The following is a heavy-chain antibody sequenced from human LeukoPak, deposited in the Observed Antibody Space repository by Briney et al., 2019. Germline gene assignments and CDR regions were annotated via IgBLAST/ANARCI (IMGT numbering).Heavy chain of an antibody. J-gene: IGHJ3*02. Sequence: SQTLSLTCVISGDSISSNGVAWNWIRQSPSRGLEWLGRTYYTSKWYNDYVVSVSSLITINPDTSKNQFSLHLNSVTPEDTAVYYCARGIKSAFHMWGQGTLVTVSS. D-gene: IGHD5-12*01. CDR2: TYYTSKWYN. V-gene: IGHV6-1*01. CDR3: ARGIKSAFHM. CDR1: GDSISSNGVA.